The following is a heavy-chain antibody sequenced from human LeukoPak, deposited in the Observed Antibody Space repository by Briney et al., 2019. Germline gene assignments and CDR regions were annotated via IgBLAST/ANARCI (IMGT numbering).Heavy chain of an antibody. CDR2: ISYDGSNK. D-gene: IGHD1-26*01. V-gene: IGHV3-30*04. J-gene: IGHJ4*02. Sequence: TGGSLRLSCAASGFTFSSYAMHWVRQAPGKGLEWVAVISYDGSNKYYADSVKGRFTISRGNSKNTLYLQMNSLRAEDTAVYYCARDGEVGATGTRFDYWGQGTLVTVSS. CDR3: ARDGEVGATGTRFDY. CDR1: GFTFSSYA.